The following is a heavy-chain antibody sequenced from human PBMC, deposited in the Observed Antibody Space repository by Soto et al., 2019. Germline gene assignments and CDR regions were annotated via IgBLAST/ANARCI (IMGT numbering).Heavy chain of an antibody. D-gene: IGHD4-17*01. V-gene: IGHV4-34*01. CDR2: ISHNGDT. Sequence: QVQLRQWGAGLLKPSETLSLTCNVSGGSFSDYQWTWIRQSPDKGLEWIGEISHNGDTNSNPSLRSRLTMSVDTSKRQFSLRLSSVTSADTAVYVCAGGPDYGDYDAWGQGTLVTVSS. CDR1: GGSFSDYQ. CDR3: AGGPDYGDYDA. J-gene: IGHJ5*02.